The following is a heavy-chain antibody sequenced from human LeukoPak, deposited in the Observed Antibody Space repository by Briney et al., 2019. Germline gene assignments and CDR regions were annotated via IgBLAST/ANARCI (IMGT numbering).Heavy chain of an antibody. CDR2: IYSGGST. CDR3: ARGGSDSSGYYLYYFDY. CDR1: GFSVSNNY. V-gene: IGHV3-66*01. D-gene: IGHD3-22*01. J-gene: IGHJ4*02. Sequence: GGSLRLSCAASGFSVSNNYMIWVRQAPGKGLEWVSVIYSGGSTYYADSVKGRFTISRDNSKNTLYLQMNSLRAEDTAVYYCARGGSDSSGYYLYYFDYWGQGTLVTVSS.